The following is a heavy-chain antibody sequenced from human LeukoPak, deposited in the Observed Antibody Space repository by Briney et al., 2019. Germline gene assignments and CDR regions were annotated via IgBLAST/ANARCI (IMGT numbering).Heavy chain of an antibody. CDR3: AKTTGGFGKGGSPYFDS. D-gene: IGHD1-1*01. V-gene: IGHV4-39*07. Sequence: SSETESLMCTLYAAFVTRSTSFWGWLRQSPGKGPQWIGIVFHSGTTYDNPCRKGRVTTSVVTSKSQLSLKMSSVTAADTAVYYCAKTTGGFGKGGSPYFDSWGQATLATVPS. CDR1: AAFVTRSTSF. J-gene: IGHJ4*02. CDR2: VFHSGTT.